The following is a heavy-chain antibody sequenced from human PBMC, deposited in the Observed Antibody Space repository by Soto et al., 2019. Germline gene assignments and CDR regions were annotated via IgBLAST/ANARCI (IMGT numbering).Heavy chain of an antibody. CDR1: GGSFSGYF. Sequence: SETLSLTCAVYGGSFSGYFWNWIRQTPGKGLEWIGKVNHNGRNNYNPSLKSRVTISLDMSKNQISLKLTSVTAADTAVYYCARGGSSDWQVAFDFWGQGTMVTVSS. D-gene: IGHD6-19*01. V-gene: IGHV4-34*01. CDR3: ARGGSSDWQVAFDF. J-gene: IGHJ3*01. CDR2: VNHNGRN.